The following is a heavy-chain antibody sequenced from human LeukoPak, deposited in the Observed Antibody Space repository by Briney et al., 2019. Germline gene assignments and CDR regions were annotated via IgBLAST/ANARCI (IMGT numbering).Heavy chain of an antibody. Sequence: GSLRLSCAASGFTFSSYGMHWVRQAPGKGLEWVAVISYDGSNKYYADSVKGRFTISRDNSKNSLYLQMNSLRAEDTAVYYCAKDHLLRGGGSPNFDYWGQGTLVTVSS. CDR3: AKDHLLRGGGSPNFDY. CDR2: ISYDGSNK. CDR1: GFTFSSYG. J-gene: IGHJ4*02. V-gene: IGHV3-30*18. D-gene: IGHD2-15*01.